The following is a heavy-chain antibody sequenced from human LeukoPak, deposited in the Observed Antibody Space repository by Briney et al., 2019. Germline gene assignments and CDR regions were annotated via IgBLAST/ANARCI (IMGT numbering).Heavy chain of an antibody. CDR3: ARDVLTPSIVGATTAGYFDY. Sequence: PSETLPLTCAVYGGSFSDYYWGWIRQPPGKGLEWIGSIYHSGSTYYNPSLKSRVTMSVDTSKNQFSLKLSSVTAADTAVYYCARDVLTPSIVGATTAGYFDYWGQGTLVTVSS. CDR1: GGSFSDYY. CDR2: IYHSGST. V-gene: IGHV4-38-2*02. D-gene: IGHD1-26*01. J-gene: IGHJ4*02.